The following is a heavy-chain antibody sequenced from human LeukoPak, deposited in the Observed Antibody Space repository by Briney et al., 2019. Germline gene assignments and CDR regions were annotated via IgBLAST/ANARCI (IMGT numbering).Heavy chain of an antibody. Sequence: ASVKVSCKASGYTFTSYDINWVRQATGQGLEWMGWMNPNSGNTGYAQKFQGRVTMTRNTSISTAYMELSSLRSEDTAVYYCARGRRVVSGSYYYYFDYWGQGTLVTVSS. D-gene: IGHD1-26*01. J-gene: IGHJ4*02. CDR3: ARGRRVVSGSYYYYFDY. V-gene: IGHV1-8*01. CDR2: MNPNSGNT. CDR1: GYTFTSYD.